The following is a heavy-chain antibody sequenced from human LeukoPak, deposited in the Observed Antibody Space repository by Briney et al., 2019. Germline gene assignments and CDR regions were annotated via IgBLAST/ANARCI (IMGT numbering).Heavy chain of an antibody. Sequence: GGSLRLSCAASGFTFSNNGMHWVRQAPGKGLEWVAYIRYDGSKTDYAGSVKGRFTISRDDSKNTLYLQMNSLRAEDTAVYYCAKCPYGYIDYWGQGTLVTVSS. V-gene: IGHV3-30*02. CDR1: GFTFSNNG. CDR3: AKCPYGYIDY. CDR2: IRYDGSKT. D-gene: IGHD3-10*01. J-gene: IGHJ4*02.